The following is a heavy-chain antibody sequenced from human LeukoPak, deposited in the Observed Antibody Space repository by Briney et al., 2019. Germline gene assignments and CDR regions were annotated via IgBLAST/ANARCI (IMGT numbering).Heavy chain of an antibody. CDR3: AKSGYQLRFDP. Sequence: PGGSLRLSCAASGFTFDDYGMSWVRQAPGKGLEWVSAISGSGGSTYYADSVKGRFTISRDNSKNTLYLQMNSLRAEDTTVYYCAKSGYQLRFDPWGQGTLVTVSS. CDR1: GFTFDDYG. D-gene: IGHD3-3*01. J-gene: IGHJ5*02. V-gene: IGHV3-23*01. CDR2: ISGSGGST.